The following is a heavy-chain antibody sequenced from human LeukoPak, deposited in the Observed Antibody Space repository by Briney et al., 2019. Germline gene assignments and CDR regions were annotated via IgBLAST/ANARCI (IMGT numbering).Heavy chain of an antibody. J-gene: IGHJ4*02. CDR3: ARIRIFGVVPYDY. CDR2: INSDGSST. V-gene: IGHV3-74*01. Sequence: PGGSLRLSCAASGFTFSSYWMHWVRQAPGKGLVWLSRINSDGSSTSYADSVKGRFTISRDNAKNTLFLQMNSLRAEDTAVYYCARIRIFGVVPYDYWGQGTLVTVSS. D-gene: IGHD3-3*01. CDR1: GFTFSSYW.